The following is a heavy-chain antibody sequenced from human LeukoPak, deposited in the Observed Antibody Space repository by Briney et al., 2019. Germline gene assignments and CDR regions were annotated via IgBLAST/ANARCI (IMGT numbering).Heavy chain of an antibody. CDR2: IYYSGST. CDR1: GXSVSSGSYY. CDR3: ARDNGCSGGSCYRWFDP. V-gene: IGHV4-61*01. D-gene: IGHD2-15*01. Sequence: SETLSLTCTVSGXSVSSGSYYWSWIRQPPGKGLEWIGYIYYSGSTNYNPSLKSRVTISVDTSKNQFSLRLSSVTAADTAVYYCARDNGCSGGSCYRWFDPWGQGTLVTVS. J-gene: IGHJ5*02.